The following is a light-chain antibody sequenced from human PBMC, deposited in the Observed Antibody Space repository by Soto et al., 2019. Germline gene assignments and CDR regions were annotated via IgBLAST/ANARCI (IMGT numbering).Light chain of an antibody. CDR1: QSVGTY. CDR2: DVS. Sequence: EIVLTHSPATLSLSPGERATLSCRASQSVGTYLAWYQQKPGQSPRLLMFDVSNRATGIPARFSGSGSGTEFTLTISSLQSEDFALYYCQQYNNWPITFGQGTRLEIK. V-gene: IGKV3-11*01. J-gene: IGKJ5*01. CDR3: QQYNNWPIT.